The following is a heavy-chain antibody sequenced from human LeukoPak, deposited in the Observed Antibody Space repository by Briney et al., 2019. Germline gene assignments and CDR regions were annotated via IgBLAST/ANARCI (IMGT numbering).Heavy chain of an antibody. CDR3: ARGRQDAMIVVVMTAVSYYLDV. D-gene: IGHD3-22*01. CDR1: GGSFSGYY. V-gene: IGHV4-34*01. J-gene: IGHJ6*03. CDR2: MNPSEST. Sequence: PSETLSLTCAVYGGSFSGYYWTWIRQTPEKGLEWIGEMNPSESTNYNPSLKSRVTISVDTSKNQFSLELSSVTAADTAVYYCARGRQDAMIVVVMTAVSYYLDVWGKGTTVTVS.